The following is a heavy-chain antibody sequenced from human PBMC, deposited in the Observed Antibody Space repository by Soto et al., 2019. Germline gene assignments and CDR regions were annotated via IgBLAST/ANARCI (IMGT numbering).Heavy chain of an antibody. J-gene: IGHJ4*02. V-gene: IGHV1-18*01. D-gene: IGHD6-19*01. CDR2: ISAYNGNT. CDR3: ATYYCAREGSSGWPFDY. CDR1: GYTFTSYG. Sequence: ASVKVSCKASGYTFTSYGISWVRQAPGQGLEWMGWISAYNGNTNYAQKFQGRVTMTRDTSTSTAYMVMSSLRYEDTAMYYCATYYCAREGSSGWPFDYWGQGTLVTVSS.